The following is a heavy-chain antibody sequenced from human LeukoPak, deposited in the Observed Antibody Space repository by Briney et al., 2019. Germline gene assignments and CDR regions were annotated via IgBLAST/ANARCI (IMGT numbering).Heavy chain of an antibody. CDR2: INHSGST. D-gene: IGHD6-6*01. CDR3: AREHKEESIAARPSRPRYNWFDP. CDR1: GGSISSGGYS. V-gene: IGHV4-30-2*01. Sequence: SQTLSLTCAVSGGSISSGGYSWSWIRQPPGKGLEWIGEINHSGSTNYNPSLKSRVTISVDTSKNQFSLKLSSVTAADTAVYYCAREHKEESIAARPSRPRYNWFDPWGQGTLVTVSS. J-gene: IGHJ5*02.